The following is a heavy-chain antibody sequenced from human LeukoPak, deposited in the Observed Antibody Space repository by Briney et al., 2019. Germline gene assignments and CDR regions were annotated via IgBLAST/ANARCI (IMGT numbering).Heavy chain of an antibody. V-gene: IGHV1-69*13. CDR2: IIPIFGTA. Sequence: GASVKVSCKASGGTFSSYATSWVRQAPGQGLEWMGGIIPIFGTANYAQKFQGRVTITADESTSTAYMELSSLRSEDTAVYYCARSITIFGVVIFNGMDVWGQGTTVTVSS. CDR3: ARSITIFGVVIFNGMDV. D-gene: IGHD3-3*01. J-gene: IGHJ6*02. CDR1: GGTFSSYA.